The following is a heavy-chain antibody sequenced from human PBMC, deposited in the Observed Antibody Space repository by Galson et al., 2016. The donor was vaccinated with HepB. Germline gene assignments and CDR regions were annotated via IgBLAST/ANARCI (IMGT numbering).Heavy chain of an antibody. CDR2: MYYTGST. D-gene: IGHD3-10*01. CDR3: ARALGSAPGLPYGMDV. Sequence: ETLSLTCRVSGGYISSYYWSWIRQSPGKGLEWIGYMYYTGSTNSNPSLKSRVTISVDTSKNQVSLKLRSVTAADTAVYYCARALGSAPGLPYGMDVWGQGTTVTVSS. J-gene: IGHJ6*02. V-gene: IGHV4-59*01. CDR1: GGYISSYY.